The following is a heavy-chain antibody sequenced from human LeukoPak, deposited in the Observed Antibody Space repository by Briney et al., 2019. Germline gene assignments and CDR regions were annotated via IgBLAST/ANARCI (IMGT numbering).Heavy chain of an antibody. CDR3: ARDFSYTSSSDV. Sequence: GESLRLSCAASGFIFSNYWMHWLRQVPGKGLVWVSRINGDGSSTTYADSVKGRFTISRDNAKNSPYLQMNSLRAEDTAVYYCARDFSYTSSSDVWGKGTTVTVSS. V-gene: IGHV3-74*01. J-gene: IGHJ6*04. CDR1: GFIFSNYW. CDR2: INGDGSST. D-gene: IGHD6-13*01.